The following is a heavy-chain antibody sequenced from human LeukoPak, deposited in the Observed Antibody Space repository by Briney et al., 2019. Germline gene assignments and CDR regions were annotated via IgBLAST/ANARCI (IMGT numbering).Heavy chain of an antibody. CDR1: GPPIADFA. CDR2: ISGDGVST. J-gene: IGHJ4*02. CDR3: AKESGNFDY. Sequence: GGSLRLSCVASGPPIADFAMHWVRQAPGKGLEWVSLISGDGVSTFYADSVKGRFSISRDNSKNSLYLEMNSLRTEDAAMYYCAKESGNFDYWGQGTLVAVSS. V-gene: IGHV3-43*02.